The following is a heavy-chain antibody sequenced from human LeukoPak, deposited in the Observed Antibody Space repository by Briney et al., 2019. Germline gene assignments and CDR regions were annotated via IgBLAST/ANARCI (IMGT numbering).Heavy chain of an antibody. Sequence: PGGSLRLSCAASGFTFSSYEMNWVRQAPGKGLEWVSYISSSGSTIYYADSVKGRFTISRDNSKNTLYLQMNSLRAEDTAVYYCAKPTAAAAPDAFDIWGQGTMVTVSS. CDR2: ISSSGSTI. V-gene: IGHV3-48*03. J-gene: IGHJ3*02. CDR3: AKPTAAAAPDAFDI. CDR1: GFTFSSYE. D-gene: IGHD6-13*01.